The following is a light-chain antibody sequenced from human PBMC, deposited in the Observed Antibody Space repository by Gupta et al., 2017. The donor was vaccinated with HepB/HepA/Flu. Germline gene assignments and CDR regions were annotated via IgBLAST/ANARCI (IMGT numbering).Light chain of an antibody. V-gene: IGKV3-20*01. CDR2: GAS. CDR3: QHENSSSWT. CDR1: QSVGSSY. Sequence: EIVLTQSPGTLSLSPGERATLSCRASQSVGSSYLAWYQQKPGQALRLLIYGASSRARGVPDRFSGSGSGTEFTLTISRLEPEDFAVYYCQHENSSSWTFGQGTKVEIK. J-gene: IGKJ1*01.